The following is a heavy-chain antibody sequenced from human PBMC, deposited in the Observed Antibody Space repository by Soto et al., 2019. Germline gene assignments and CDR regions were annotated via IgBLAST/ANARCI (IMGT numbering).Heavy chain of an antibody. CDR3: AKDIAEGVGATPYYYYYGMDV. CDR1: GFTFSSYG. V-gene: IGHV3-30*18. D-gene: IGHD1-26*01. J-gene: IGHJ6*02. Sequence: GGSLRLSCAASGFTFSSYGMHWVRQAPGKGLEWVAVISYDGSNKYYADSVKGRFTISRDNSKNTLYLQMNSLRAEDTAVYYCAKDIAEGVGATPYYYYYGMDVWGQGTTVTVSS. CDR2: ISYDGSNK.